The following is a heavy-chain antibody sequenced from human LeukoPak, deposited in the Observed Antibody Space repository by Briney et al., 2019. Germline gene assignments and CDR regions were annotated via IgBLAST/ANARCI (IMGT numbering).Heavy chain of an antibody. CDR2: IYYSGST. Sequence: SETLSLTCTVSGGSISSSSYYWGWIRQPPGKGLEWIGSIYYSGSTYYNPSLKSRLSISSDTSKNQFSLNLSSVTAADTAVFYCARLGLTRDAFDIWGHGTMVTVSS. J-gene: IGHJ3*02. D-gene: IGHD1-26*01. CDR3: ARLGLTRDAFDI. V-gene: IGHV4-39*07. CDR1: GGSISSSSYY.